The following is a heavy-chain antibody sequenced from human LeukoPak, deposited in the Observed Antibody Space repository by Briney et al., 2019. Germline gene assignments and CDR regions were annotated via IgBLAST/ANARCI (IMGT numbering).Heavy chain of an antibody. J-gene: IGHJ3*02. CDR2: INPSGGST. CDR1: GYTFTSYY. D-gene: IGHD3-16*01. Sequence: VASVKVSCKASGYTFTSYYMHWVRQSPGQGLEWMGIINPSGGSTSYAQKFQGRVTMTRDTSTSTVYMELSSLRSEDTAVYYCARELEGEGGAFDIWGQGTMVTVSS. V-gene: IGHV1-46*01. CDR3: ARELEGEGGAFDI.